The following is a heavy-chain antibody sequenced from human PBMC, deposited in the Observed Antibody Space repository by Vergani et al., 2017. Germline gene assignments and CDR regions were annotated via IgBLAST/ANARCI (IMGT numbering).Heavy chain of an antibody. CDR2: ISSSGSSI. CDR1: GFSFSDYE. CDR3: AREYPLTGSYQTVFDY. V-gene: IGHV3-48*03. J-gene: IGHJ4*02. Sequence: EVHLVESGGGLVQPGGSLRLSCAASGFSFSDYEMNWVRQAPGKGLEWVSCISSSGSSIYYADSVKGRFTISRDNAKKSLYLQMNSLRAEDTALYYCAREYPLTGSYQTVFDYWGQGTLVTVSS. D-gene: IGHD1-26*01.